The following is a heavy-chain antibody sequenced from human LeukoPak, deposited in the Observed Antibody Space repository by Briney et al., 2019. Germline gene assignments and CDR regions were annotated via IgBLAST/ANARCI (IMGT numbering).Heavy chain of an antibody. J-gene: IGHJ4*02. CDR1: GYTFTGYY. V-gene: IGHV1-2*02. Sequence: GASVTVSFKASGYTFTGYYMHWVRQAPGQGLEWMGWINPNSGGTNYAQKFQGRVTMTRDTSISTAYMELSRLRSDDTAVYYCARVEVYYYGSGSYLVYWGQGTLVTVSS. CDR2: INPNSGGT. D-gene: IGHD3-10*01. CDR3: ARVEVYYYGSGSYLVY.